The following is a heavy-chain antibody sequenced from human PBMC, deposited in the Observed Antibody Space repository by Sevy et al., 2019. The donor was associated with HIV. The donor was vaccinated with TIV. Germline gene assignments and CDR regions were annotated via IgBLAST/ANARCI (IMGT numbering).Heavy chain of an antibody. CDR1: GDSVSSNSAA. D-gene: IGHD3-10*01. CDR3: ASSYGSGSYYGGSGSNWFDP. CDR2: TYYRSKWYN. Sequence: SQTLSLTCAISGDSVSSNSAAWNWIRQSPSRGLEWLGRTYYRSKWYNDYAVSVKSRITINPDTSKNQFSLQLNSVTPEETAVYYCASSYGSGSYYGGSGSNWFDPWGQGTLVTVSS. V-gene: IGHV6-1*01. J-gene: IGHJ5*02.